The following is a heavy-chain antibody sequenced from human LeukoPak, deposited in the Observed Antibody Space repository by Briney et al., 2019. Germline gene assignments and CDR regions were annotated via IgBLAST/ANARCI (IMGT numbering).Heavy chain of an antibody. D-gene: IGHD6-6*01. J-gene: IGHJ4*02. CDR2: ISGYSNSI. CDR1: GFTFDDYA. CDR3: AKGLYSSSSGQFDY. V-gene: IGHV3-9*01. Sequence: GGSLRLSCAASGFTFDDYAMHWVRQAPGKGLEWVSGISGYSNSIGYADSVKGRFTISRDNAKNSLYLQTKSLRVEDTALYYCAKGLYSSSSGQFDYWGQGTLVTVSS.